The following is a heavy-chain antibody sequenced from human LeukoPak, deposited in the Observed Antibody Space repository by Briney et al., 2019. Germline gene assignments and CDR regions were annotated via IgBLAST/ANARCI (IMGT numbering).Heavy chain of an antibody. V-gene: IGHV3-33*01. CDR2: IWYDGSNK. Sequence: PGGSLRLSCAASGFTFSSYGMHWVRQAPGKGLEWVAVIWYDGSNKYYADSVKGRFTISRDNSKNTLYLQMNSLRAEDTAVYYCARDQKTDMVRGVISSYYYYYYGMDVWGQGTTVTVSS. CDR3: ARDQKTDMVRGVISSYYYYYYGMDV. J-gene: IGHJ6*02. D-gene: IGHD3-10*01. CDR1: GFTFSSYG.